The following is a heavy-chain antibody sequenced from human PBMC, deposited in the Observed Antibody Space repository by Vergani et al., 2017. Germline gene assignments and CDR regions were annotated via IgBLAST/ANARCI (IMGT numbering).Heavy chain of an antibody. Sequence: QVQLQESGPGLVKPSETLSLTCAVSGYSISSGYYWGWIRQPPGKGLEWIGSIYHSGSTYYNPSLKSRVTISVDTSKNQFSLKLSSVTAADTAVNYCARPRGSSWYKDAFDIWGQGTMVTVSS. CDR3: ARPRGSSWYKDAFDI. J-gene: IGHJ3*02. D-gene: IGHD6-13*01. CDR1: GYSISSGYY. CDR2: IYHSGST. V-gene: IGHV4-38-2*01.